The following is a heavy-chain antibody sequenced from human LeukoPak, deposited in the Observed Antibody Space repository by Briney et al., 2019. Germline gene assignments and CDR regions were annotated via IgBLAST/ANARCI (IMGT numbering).Heavy chain of an antibody. CDR1: GGSISSYY. CDR2: IYYSGST. V-gene: IGHV4-59*01. D-gene: IGHD6-19*01. CDR3: ARSHFLGSSGWYYD. Sequence: SETLSLTCTVSGGSISSYYWSWIRQPPGKGLEWIGYIYYSGSTNYNPSLKSRVTISVDTSKNQFSLKLSSVTAADTAVYYCARSHFLGSSGWYYDWGQGTLVTVSS. J-gene: IGHJ4*02.